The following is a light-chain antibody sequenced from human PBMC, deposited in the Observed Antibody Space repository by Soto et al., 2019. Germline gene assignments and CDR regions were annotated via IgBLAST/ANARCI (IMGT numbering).Light chain of an antibody. CDR1: SSDFGGYDY. CDR3: SSYTNSITHV. Sequence: QSALTQPASVSGSPGQSITISCTGTSSDFGGYDYVSWYQQHPGKAPKLMIYGVSNRPSGVSNRFSGSKSGNTASLTISGLQAEDEADYYCSSYTNSITHVFGGGTKLTVL. CDR2: GVS. J-gene: IGLJ3*02. V-gene: IGLV2-14*03.